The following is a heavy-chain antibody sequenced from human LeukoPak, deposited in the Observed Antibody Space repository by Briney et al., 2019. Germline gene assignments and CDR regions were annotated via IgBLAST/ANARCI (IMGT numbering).Heavy chain of an antibody. CDR2: INPNSGGT. CDR3: ARYDCSGGSCYFDY. D-gene: IGHD2-15*01. V-gene: IGHV1-2*02. CDR1: GYTFTGYY. Sequence: ASVKVSCKASGYTFTGYYMHWVRQAPGQGLEWMGWINPNSGGTNYAQKFQGRVTMTRDTSISTAYMELSRLRSDDTAVYYCARYDCSGGSCYFDYWGQGTLVTVSP. J-gene: IGHJ4*02.